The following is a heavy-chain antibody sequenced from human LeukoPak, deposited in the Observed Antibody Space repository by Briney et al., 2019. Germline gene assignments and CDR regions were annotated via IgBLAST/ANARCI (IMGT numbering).Heavy chain of an antibody. CDR3: ARHVIPTVTYNWFDP. V-gene: IGHV5-10-1*01. CDR2: IDPSDSYT. CDR1: GYSFTSYW. Sequence: RGESLKISCKGSGYSFTSYWISWVRQMPGKGLEWMGRIDPSDSYTYYSPSFQGHVNISADKSISTAYLQWSSLKASDTAMYYCARHVIPTVTYNWFDPWGQGTLVTVSS. D-gene: IGHD4-17*01. J-gene: IGHJ5*02.